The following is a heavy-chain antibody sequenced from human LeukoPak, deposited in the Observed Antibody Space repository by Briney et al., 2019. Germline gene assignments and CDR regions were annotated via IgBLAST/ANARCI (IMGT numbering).Heavy chain of an antibody. D-gene: IGHD3-10*01. Sequence: GGSLRLSCTGSGFTFSNYWMHWVRQAPGKGLVWVSRINNDGSSTSYADSVQGRFTISRDNAKNTLYLQMNSLRAEDTALYYCARVARGDYYYYYMDVWGKGTTVTVSS. CDR3: ARVARGDYYYYYMDV. J-gene: IGHJ6*03. V-gene: IGHV3-74*01. CDR2: INNDGSST. CDR1: GFTFSNYW.